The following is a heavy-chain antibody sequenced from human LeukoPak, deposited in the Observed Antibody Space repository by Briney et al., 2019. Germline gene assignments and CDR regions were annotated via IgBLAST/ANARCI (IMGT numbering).Heavy chain of an antibody. CDR1: GGSFSGYY. V-gene: IGHV4-34*01. D-gene: IGHD3-10*01. Sequence: PSETLSLTCAVYGGSFSGYYWSWIRQPPGKGLEWIGEINHSGSTNYNPSLKSRVTISVDTSKNQFSLKLSSVTAADTAVYCCARKLWFGEPHFDYWGQGTLVTVSS. CDR2: INHSGST. CDR3: ARKLWFGEPHFDY. J-gene: IGHJ4*02.